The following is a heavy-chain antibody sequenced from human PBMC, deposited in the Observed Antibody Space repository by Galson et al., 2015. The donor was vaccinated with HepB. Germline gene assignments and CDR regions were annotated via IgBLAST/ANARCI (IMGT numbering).Heavy chain of an antibody. D-gene: IGHD5-24*01. CDR3: ARHVQNGYNYLPGDY. CDR1: GYSFISHW. Sequence: QSGAEVKKPGESLRISCKGSGYSFISHWISWVRQMPGKGLEWMGRIDPSDSYTNYSPSFQGHVTFSADKSITTAYLQWSSLKASDTAMYYCARHVQNGYNYLPGDYGGQGTLVTFSS. J-gene: IGHJ4*02. CDR2: IDPSDSYT. V-gene: IGHV5-10-1*01.